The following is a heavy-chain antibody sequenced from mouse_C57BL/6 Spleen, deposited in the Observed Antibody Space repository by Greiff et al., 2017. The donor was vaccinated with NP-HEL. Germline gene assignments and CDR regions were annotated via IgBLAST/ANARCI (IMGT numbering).Heavy chain of an antibody. V-gene: IGHV1-52*01. J-gene: IGHJ4*01. Sequence: HVQLKQPGAELVRPSSSFPLSFPSSFYTFTIYCIHLLKQRPIQGLEWIGNIDPSDSETHYNQKFKDKATLTVDKSSSTAYMQLSSLTSEDSAVYYCARKEAQDYAMDYWGQGTSVTVSS. CDR1: FYTFTIYC. CDR3: ARKEAQDYAMDY. CDR2: IDPSDSET.